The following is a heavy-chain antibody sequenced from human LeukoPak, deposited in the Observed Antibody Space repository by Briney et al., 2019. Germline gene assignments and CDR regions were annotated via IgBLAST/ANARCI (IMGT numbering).Heavy chain of an antibody. V-gene: IGHV3-23*01. CDR2: ISGSGGST. CDR3: AKDYSGYDSPK. J-gene: IGHJ4*02. Sequence: GGSLRLSCAASGFTFSSYAMSWVRQAPGKGLEWVSAISGSGGSTYYAASVKGRFTISRDNSKNTLYLQMNSLRAEDTAVYYCAKDYSGYDSPKWGQGTLVTVSS. D-gene: IGHD5-12*01. CDR1: GFTFSSYA.